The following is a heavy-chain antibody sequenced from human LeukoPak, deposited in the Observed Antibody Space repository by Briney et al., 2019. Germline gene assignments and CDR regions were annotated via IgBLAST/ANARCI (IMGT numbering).Heavy chain of an antibody. CDR2: IYASGST. V-gene: IGHV4-4*07. CDR3: ARRAIAAALRL. CDR1: GGSISRYY. Sequence: SETLSLTCSVSGGSISRYYWAWIRQPAGKELEWIGRIYASGSTKHHPSLRSRVDMSVDTSKNQFSLNLHSVTAADTAVYYCARRAIAAALRLWGQGTLVTVSS. J-gene: IGHJ4*02. D-gene: IGHD6-13*01.